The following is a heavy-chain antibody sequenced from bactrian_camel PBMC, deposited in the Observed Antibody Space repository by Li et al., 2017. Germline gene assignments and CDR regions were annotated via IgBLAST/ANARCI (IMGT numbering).Heavy chain of an antibody. J-gene: IGHJ4*01. Sequence: HVQLVESGGGSVQAGGSLRLSCVVSGHSRGSNCVGWYRPPPGRAPAEREGIAAIRRSGGETWYANSVKGRFTISKDNAKNTLYLQMNSLKPEDTAMYYCAADSSYFPLLVTNRYNYWGQGTQVTVS. CDR1: GHSRGSNC. CDR2: IRRSGGET. V-gene: IGHV3-3*01. CDR3: AADSSYFPLLVTNRYNY.